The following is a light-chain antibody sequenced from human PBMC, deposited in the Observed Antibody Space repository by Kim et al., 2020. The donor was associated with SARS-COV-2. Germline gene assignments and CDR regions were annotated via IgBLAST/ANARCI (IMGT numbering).Light chain of an antibody. J-gene: IGLJ3*02. V-gene: IGLV2-8*01. CDR2: DVS. Sequence: QSALTQPPSASGSPGHSVTISCTGTSSDVGGYNYVSWYQHHPGKAPKLVIYDVSKRPSGVPDRFSGSKSGNTASLTVSGLQAEDEADYYCSSYAGSNNFGVFGGGTQLTVL. CDR1: SSDVGGYNY. CDR3: SSYAGSNNFGV.